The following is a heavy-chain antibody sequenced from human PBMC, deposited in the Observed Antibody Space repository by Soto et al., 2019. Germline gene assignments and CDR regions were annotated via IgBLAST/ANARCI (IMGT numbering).Heavy chain of an antibody. CDR2: IDPSDSYT. J-gene: IGHJ6*02. Sequence: GESLKISCKGSGYSFTSYWISWVRQMPGKGLEWMGRIDPSDSYTNYSPSFQGHVTISADKSISTAYLQWSSLKASDTAMYYCARHGPVVVVAATSELGPYYYCGMDVWGQGTTVTVS. CDR3: ARHGPVVVVAATSELGPYYYCGMDV. CDR1: GYSFTSYW. D-gene: IGHD2-15*01. V-gene: IGHV5-10-1*01.